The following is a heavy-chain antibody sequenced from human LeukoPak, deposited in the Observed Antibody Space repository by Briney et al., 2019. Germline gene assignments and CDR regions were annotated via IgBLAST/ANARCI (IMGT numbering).Heavy chain of an antibody. CDR3: AKDAQRGFDYSNSLEY. V-gene: IGHV3-33*06. Sequence: PGGSLRLSCAASGFTYSHYGMHWVRQAPGEGLELVVVICSDATEKYYGDAVMGRFTISRDNSRNTLYLQMNRLRAEDTAVYYCAKDAQRGFDYSNSLEYWGRGTLVTVSS. CDR1: GFTYSHYG. D-gene: IGHD4-11*01. CDR2: ICSDATEK. J-gene: IGHJ4*02.